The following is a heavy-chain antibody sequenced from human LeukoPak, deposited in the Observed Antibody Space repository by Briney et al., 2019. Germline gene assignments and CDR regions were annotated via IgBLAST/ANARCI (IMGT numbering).Heavy chain of an antibody. CDR2: INNDGSDT. D-gene: IGHD3-10*01. Sequence: RGSLRLSCAASGFTFDSHWMHWVRQAPGEGLLWVSRINNDGSDTRYADSVKGRFTISRDNAKNTLYLQMNSLRVEDTALYYCARRGSFDIWGQGTMVTVSS. CDR3: ARRGSFDI. V-gene: IGHV3-74*01. CDR1: GFTFDSHW. J-gene: IGHJ3*02.